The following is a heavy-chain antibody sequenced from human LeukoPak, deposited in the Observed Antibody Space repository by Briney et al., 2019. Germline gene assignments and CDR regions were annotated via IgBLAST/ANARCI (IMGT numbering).Heavy chain of an antibody. D-gene: IGHD6-13*01. CDR1: GGSFSGYY. CDR2: INHSGST. J-gene: IGHJ6*03. V-gene: IGHV4-34*01. Sequence: SETLSLTCAVYGGSFSGYYWSWIRQPPGKGLEWIGEINHSGSTNYTPSLKSRVTISVDTSKDQFSLKLSSVTAADTAVYYCAGGQWGGQQLLPRDYDYYYYMDVWGKGTTVTVSS. CDR3: AGGQWGGQQLLPRDYDYYYYMDV.